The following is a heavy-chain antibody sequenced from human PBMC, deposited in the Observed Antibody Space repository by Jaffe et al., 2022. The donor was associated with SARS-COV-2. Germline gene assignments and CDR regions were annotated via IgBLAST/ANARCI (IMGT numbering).Heavy chain of an antibody. CDR3: ARIHDFWSGPTDY. CDR2: ISSSGSTI. CDR1: GFTFSSYE. Sequence: EVQLVESGGGLVQPGGSLRLSCAASGFTFSSYEMNWVRQAPGKGLEWVSYISSSGSTIYYADSVKGRFTISRDNAKNSLYLQMNSLRAEDTAVYYCARIHDFWSGPTDYWGQGTLVTVSS. J-gene: IGHJ4*02. D-gene: IGHD3-3*01. V-gene: IGHV3-48*03.